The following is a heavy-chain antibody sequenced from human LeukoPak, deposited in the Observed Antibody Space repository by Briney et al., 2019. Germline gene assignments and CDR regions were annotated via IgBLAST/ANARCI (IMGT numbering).Heavy chain of an antibody. Sequence: GGSLRLSCAASGFTFSSYEMNWVRQAPGKGLEWVSYISSSGSTIYYADSVKGRFTISRDNAKNSLYLQMNSLRAEDTAVYYCARDRDGYNLTPFDAFYIWGQGTMVTVSS. J-gene: IGHJ3*02. CDR2: ISSSGSTI. D-gene: IGHD5-24*01. V-gene: IGHV3-48*03. CDR3: ARDRDGYNLTPFDAFYI. CDR1: GFTFSSYE.